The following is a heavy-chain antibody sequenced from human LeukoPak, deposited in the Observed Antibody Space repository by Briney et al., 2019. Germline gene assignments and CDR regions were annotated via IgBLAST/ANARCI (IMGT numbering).Heavy chain of an antibody. CDR2: ISSSSSYI. D-gene: IGHD6-13*01. V-gene: IGHV3-21*01. CDR3: ARDLLIAAAGTEFDY. J-gene: IGHJ4*02. Sequence: PGGSLRLSCAASGFTVSSNFMAWVRQAPGKGLEWVSSISSSSSYIYYADSVKGRFTISRDNAKNSLYLQMNSLRAEDTAVYYCARDLLIAAAGTEFDYWGQGTLVTVSS. CDR1: GFTVSSNF.